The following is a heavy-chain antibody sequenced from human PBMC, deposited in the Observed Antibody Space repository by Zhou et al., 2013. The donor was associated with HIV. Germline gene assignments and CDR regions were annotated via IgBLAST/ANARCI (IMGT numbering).Heavy chain of an antibody. V-gene: IGHV1-69*04. Sequence: QVQLVQSGAEVKKPGSSVKVSCKASGGTFSSYAISWVRQAPGQGLEWMGRIIPILGIANYAQKFQGRVTITADKSTSTAYMELSSLRSEDTAVYYCARDYGDYRTYYYYMDVWGKGTTVTVSS. J-gene: IGHJ6*03. CDR1: GGTFSSYA. D-gene: IGHD4-17*01. CDR2: IIPILGIA. CDR3: ARDYGDYRTYYYYMDV.